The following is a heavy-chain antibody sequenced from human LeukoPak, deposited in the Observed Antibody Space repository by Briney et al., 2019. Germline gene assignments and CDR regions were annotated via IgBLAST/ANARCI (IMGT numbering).Heavy chain of an antibody. CDR1: GGSISSGSYC. J-gene: IGHJ6*03. D-gene: IGHD6-13*01. Sequence: PSETLSLTCTVSGGSISSGSYCWSWIRQPAGKGLEWIGHIHISGSTNYNPSLKSRVTISLDKSKNQFSLKLSFVTAADTAVYYCARGARYSSSWYFYYYMGVWGKGTTVTISS. CDR3: ARGARYSSSWYFYYYMGV. CDR2: IHISGST. V-gene: IGHV4-61*09.